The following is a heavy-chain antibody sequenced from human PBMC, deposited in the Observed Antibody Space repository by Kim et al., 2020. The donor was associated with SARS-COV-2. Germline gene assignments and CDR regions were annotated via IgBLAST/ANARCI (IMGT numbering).Heavy chain of an antibody. V-gene: IGHV3-11*01. CDR1: GFTFSDYY. D-gene: IGHD3-10*01. CDR2: ISSSGSTI. CDR3: ARERLYYGSGSYYNNFDY. Sequence: GGSLRLSCAASGFTFSDYYMSWIRQAPGKGLEWVSYISSSGSTIYYADSVKGRFTISRDNAKNSLYLQMNSLRAEDTAVYYCARERLYYGSGSYYNNFDYWGQGTLVTVSS. J-gene: IGHJ4*02.